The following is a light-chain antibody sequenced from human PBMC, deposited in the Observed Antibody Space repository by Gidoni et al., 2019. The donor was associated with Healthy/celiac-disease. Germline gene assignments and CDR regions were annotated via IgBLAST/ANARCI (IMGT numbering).Light chain of an antibody. CDR3: QQYGNLPRT. CDR2: DAS. CDR1: QDISNY. Sequence: DIQMTQSPSSLSASVGDRVTITCQASQDISNYLNWYQQKPGKAPKRLIYDASNLETGVPSRFSGSGSGTDFTFTISSLQPEDIATYYCQQYGNLPRTFGQGTKVEIK. J-gene: IGKJ1*01. V-gene: IGKV1-33*01.